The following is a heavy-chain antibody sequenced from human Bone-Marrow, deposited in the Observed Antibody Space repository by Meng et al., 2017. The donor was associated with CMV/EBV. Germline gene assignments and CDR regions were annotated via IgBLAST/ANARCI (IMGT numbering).Heavy chain of an antibody. D-gene: IGHD6-13*01. CDR1: GYTFTGYY. Sequence: ASVKVSCKASGYTFTGYYMHWVRQAPGQGLEWMGWINPNSGATNYAQKFQGRVTMTRDTSISTAYMELSRLRSDDTAVYYCARECGIAAALLDYGMDVTGQGTTVTVSS. CDR2: INPNSGAT. V-gene: IGHV1-2*02. J-gene: IGHJ6*02. CDR3: ARECGIAAALLDYGMDV.